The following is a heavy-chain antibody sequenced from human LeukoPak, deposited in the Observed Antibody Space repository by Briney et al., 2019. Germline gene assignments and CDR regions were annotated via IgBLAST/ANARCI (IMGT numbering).Heavy chain of an antibody. J-gene: IGHJ3*02. D-gene: IGHD2-2*01. CDR1: GFTVSSNY. CDR3: ARPVPADAGAFDI. Sequence: GGSLRLSCAASGFTVSSNYMSLIRQAPGKGLEWVSVIYSGGRTYYADSVKGRFTISRDNSKNTLKLQMNSLRAEDTAVYYCARPVPADAGAFDIWGQGTMVTVSS. V-gene: IGHV3-66*04. CDR2: IYSGGRT.